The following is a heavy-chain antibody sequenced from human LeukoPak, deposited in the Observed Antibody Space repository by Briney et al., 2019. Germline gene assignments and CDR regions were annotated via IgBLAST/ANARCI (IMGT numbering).Heavy chain of an antibody. CDR1: GYTFTCYY. Sequence: ASVKVSCKASGYTFTCYYMHWVRQAPGQGLEWMGWINPNSGGTNYAQKFQGRVTMTRDTSISTAYMELSRLRSDDTAVYYCACLGGTYYDFWSGYYMGDYWGQGTLVTVSS. D-gene: IGHD3-3*01. J-gene: IGHJ4*02. CDR3: ACLGGTYYDFWSGYYMGDY. V-gene: IGHV1-2*02. CDR2: INPNSGGT.